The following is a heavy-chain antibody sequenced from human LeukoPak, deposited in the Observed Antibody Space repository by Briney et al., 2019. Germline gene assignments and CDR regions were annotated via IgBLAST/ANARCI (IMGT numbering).Heavy chain of an antibody. J-gene: IGHJ4*02. CDR3: ARERFHYDSWSGYYTDY. Sequence: ASVKVSCKASGYTFTSYGISWVRQAPGQGLEWMGWISAYNGNTNYAQKLQGRVTMTTDTSTSTAYMELRSLRSDDTAVYYCARERFHYDSWSGYYTDYWGQGSLVTVSS. D-gene: IGHD3-3*01. V-gene: IGHV1-18*01. CDR1: GYTFTSYG. CDR2: ISAYNGNT.